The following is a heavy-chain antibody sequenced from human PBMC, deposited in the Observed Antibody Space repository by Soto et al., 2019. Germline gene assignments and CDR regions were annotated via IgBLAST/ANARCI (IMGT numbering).Heavy chain of an antibody. D-gene: IGHD3-10*01. V-gene: IGHV1-69*06. CDR3: ARGVYGSGNYYTGPSAFDI. J-gene: IGHJ3*02. CDR1: GGTLSDHG. Sequence: QVQLEQSGAEVKKPGSSVKISCKASGGTLSDHGVSWLRQARGQGLEWVGGTIPVFNTANYAPKFQGRVTIAADKSTNLGYMELGSLRSDDTAFYYCARGVYGSGNYYTGPSAFDIWGQGTLVIVSS. CDR2: TIPVFNTA.